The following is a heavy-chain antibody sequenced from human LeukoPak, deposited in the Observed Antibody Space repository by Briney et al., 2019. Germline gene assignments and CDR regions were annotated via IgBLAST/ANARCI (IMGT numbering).Heavy chain of an antibody. J-gene: IGHJ3*02. V-gene: IGHV4-4*02. CDR2: INHSGST. CDR1: GGSISNTNW. Sequence: PSGTLSLTCDVSGGSISNTNWWSWVRQPPGKGLEWIGEINHSGSTNYNPSLKSRVTISVDTSKNQFSLKLSSVTAADTAVYYCARGERYYDILTGYYNPDAFDIWGQGTMVTVSS. D-gene: IGHD3-9*01. CDR3: ARGERYYDILTGYYNPDAFDI.